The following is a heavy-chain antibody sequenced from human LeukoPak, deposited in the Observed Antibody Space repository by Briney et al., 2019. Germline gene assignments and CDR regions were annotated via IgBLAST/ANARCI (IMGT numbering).Heavy chain of an antibody. J-gene: IGHJ4*02. D-gene: IGHD3-9*01. CDR3: AKDSRSFDWSLANPDY. CDR2: ISYDGSNK. Sequence: PGRSLRLSCAASGFTFSSYGMHWVRQAPGKGLEWVAVISYDGSNKYYADSVKGRFTISRDNSKSTLFLQMNSLRAEDTAVYYCAKDSRSFDWSLANPDYWGQGTLVTVSS. CDR1: GFTFSSYG. V-gene: IGHV3-30*18.